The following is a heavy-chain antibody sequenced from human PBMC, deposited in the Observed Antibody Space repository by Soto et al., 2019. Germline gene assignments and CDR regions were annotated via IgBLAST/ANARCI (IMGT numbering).Heavy chain of an antibody. V-gene: IGHV5-10-1*01. CDR2: IDPSDSYT. CDR3: ARRLLVWSGMDV. CDR1: GYSFTSYW. D-gene: IGHD6-13*01. J-gene: IGHJ6*02. Sequence: GESLKISCKGSGYSFTSYWISRVRQMPGKGLEWMGRIDPSDSYTNYSPSFQGNVTISADKSISTAYLQWSSLKASDTAMYYCARRLLVWSGMDVWGQGTTVTVSS.